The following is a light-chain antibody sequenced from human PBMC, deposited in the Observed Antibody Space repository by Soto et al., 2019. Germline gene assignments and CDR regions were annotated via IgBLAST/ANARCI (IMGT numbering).Light chain of an antibody. Sequence: QMTQAPSSLSASVGSRVTIPCRASQSISSYLNWYQQKPGKAPKLLIYAASSLQSGVPSRFSGSGSGTDFTLTINSLQPEDFATYYCQQSYSTPQTFGQGTKVDIK. CDR3: QQSYSTPQT. J-gene: IGKJ1*01. CDR2: AAS. V-gene: IGKV1-39*01. CDR1: QSISSY.